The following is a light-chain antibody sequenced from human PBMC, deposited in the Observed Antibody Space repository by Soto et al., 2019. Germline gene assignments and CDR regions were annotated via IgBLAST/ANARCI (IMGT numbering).Light chain of an antibody. CDR1: SSNIGNNA. J-gene: IGLJ3*02. CDR2: STN. Sequence: QSVLTQPPAASGTPGQRVTISCSGSSSNIGNNAVLWYQHLPGTAPKLLIYSTNQRPSGVPDRFSGSKSGTSASLAISGLQSEDEADYCCATWDESLNGWVFGGGTKLTVL. CDR3: ATWDESLNGWV. V-gene: IGLV1-44*01.